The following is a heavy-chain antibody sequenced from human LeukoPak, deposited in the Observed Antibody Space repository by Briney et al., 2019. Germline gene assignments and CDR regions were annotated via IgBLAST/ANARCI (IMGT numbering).Heavy chain of an antibody. CDR3: ARVRGYSYGRGFDY. CDR1: GGSISSYY. Sequence: SSETLSLTCTVSGGSISSYYWSWIRQPPGKGLEWIGYIYYSGSTNYNPSLKSRVTISVDTSKNQFSLKLSSVTAADTAVYYCARVRGYSYGRGFDYWGQGTLVTVSS. CDR2: IYYSGST. V-gene: IGHV4-59*01. J-gene: IGHJ4*02. D-gene: IGHD5-18*01.